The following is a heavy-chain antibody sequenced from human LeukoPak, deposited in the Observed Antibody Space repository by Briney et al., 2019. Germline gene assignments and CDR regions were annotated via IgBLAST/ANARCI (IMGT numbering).Heavy chain of an antibody. V-gene: IGHV3-66*01. J-gene: IGHJ4*02. CDR2: INTAGTT. CDR1: GFTVSSTY. Sequence: GGSLRLSCAASGFTVSSTYMSGVRQAPGEGLEWVSLINTAGTTYYVDSVKGRFTISRDKSMNTLYLQMNSLRAEDTAVYYCARERHYWGQGALVTVSS. CDR3: ARERHY.